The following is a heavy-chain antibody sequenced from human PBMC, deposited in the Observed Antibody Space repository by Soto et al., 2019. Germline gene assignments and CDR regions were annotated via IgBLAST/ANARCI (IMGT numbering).Heavy chain of an antibody. CDR1: GFTFSSYW. D-gene: IGHD3-22*01. Sequence: EVQLVESGGGLVQPGGSLRLSCAASGFTFSSYWMSWVRQAPGKGLEWVANIKQDGSEKYYVDSVKGRFTISRDNAKNSLYLQMNSLRAESTAVYDCARGRSITMIVAPGGDAFDIWGQGTMVTVSS. J-gene: IGHJ3*02. CDR2: IKQDGSEK. CDR3: ARGRSITMIVAPGGDAFDI. V-gene: IGHV3-7*01.